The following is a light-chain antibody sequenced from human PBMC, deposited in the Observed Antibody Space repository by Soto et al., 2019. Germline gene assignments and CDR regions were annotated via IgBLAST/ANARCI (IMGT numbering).Light chain of an antibody. V-gene: IGKV3-15*01. CDR3: QQYNDWPPKYT. Sequence: EMVMTQSPATLSVSPGERATLSCRASQSVSSNLAWYQQKPGQAPRLLIYAASTRATGVPARFSGSGSGTEFTLTISSLQSEDSAVYYCQQYNDWPPKYTFGQGTKLEIK. CDR2: AAS. CDR1: QSVSSN. J-gene: IGKJ2*01.